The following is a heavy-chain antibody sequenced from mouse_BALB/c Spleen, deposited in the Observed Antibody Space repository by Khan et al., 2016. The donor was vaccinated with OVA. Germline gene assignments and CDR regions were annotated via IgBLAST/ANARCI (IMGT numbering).Heavy chain of an antibody. J-gene: IGHJ3*01. CDR1: GYTLTDYG. D-gene: IGHD2-1*01. CDR3: SSSNGNYWFAY. Sequence: QIQLVQSGPELKKPGETVKISCKASGYTLTDYGMNWVKQAPGKGLKWMGWINTYTGEATYADDFKGRFAFSLETSASTAYLQINNLKTEDTARYFGSSSNGNYWFAYWGQGTLVTVSA. CDR2: INTYTGEA. V-gene: IGHV9-3-1*01.